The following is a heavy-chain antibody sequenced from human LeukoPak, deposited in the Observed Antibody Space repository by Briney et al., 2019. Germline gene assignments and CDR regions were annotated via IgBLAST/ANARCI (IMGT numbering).Heavy chain of an antibody. Sequence: PGRSLRLSCAASGFTFSSYAMHWVRQAPGKGLEWVAVISYDGSNKYYADSVKGRFTISRDNSKNTLYLQMNSLRAEDTAAYYCARGYSYGFDYWGQGTLVTVSS. J-gene: IGHJ4*02. CDR2: ISYDGSNK. D-gene: IGHD5-18*01. V-gene: IGHV3-30-3*01. CDR1: GFTFSSYA. CDR3: ARGYSYGFDY.